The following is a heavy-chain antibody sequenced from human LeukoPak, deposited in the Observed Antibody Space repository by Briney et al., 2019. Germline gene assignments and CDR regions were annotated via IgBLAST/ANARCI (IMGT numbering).Heavy chain of an antibody. D-gene: IGHD6-6*01. J-gene: IGHJ6*03. Sequence: SVKVSCKASVDTLSSHGFSWVRQAPGQGLEWMGGIIPIFGTVNYAQNFQGRVTITADESTSTAYMDLSSLRSEDTAVYYCARVISIGQPPYFYYMDVWGKGTTVTVSS. V-gene: IGHV1-69*01. CDR2: IIPIFGTV. CDR3: ARVISIGQPPYFYYMDV. CDR1: VDTLSSHG.